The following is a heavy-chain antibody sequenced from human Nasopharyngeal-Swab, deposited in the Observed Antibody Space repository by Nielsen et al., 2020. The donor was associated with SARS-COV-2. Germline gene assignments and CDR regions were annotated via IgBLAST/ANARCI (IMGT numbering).Heavy chain of an antibody. CDR2: IGRPGDT. V-gene: IGHV3-13*01. Sequence: GGSLRLSCAASGFTFSSYDMHWVRQATGKGLEWVSGIGRPGDTYYPGSVKGRFTISRENAKNSLYLQMNSLRAGDTAVYYCARGYYYDSSGYSPGHAFDIWGQGTMVTVSS. D-gene: IGHD3-22*01. CDR3: ARGYYYDSSGYSPGHAFDI. J-gene: IGHJ3*02. CDR1: GFTFSSYD.